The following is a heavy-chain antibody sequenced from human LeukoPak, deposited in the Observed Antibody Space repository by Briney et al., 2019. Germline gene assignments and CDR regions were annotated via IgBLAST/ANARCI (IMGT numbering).Heavy chain of an antibody. CDR1: GFTFSDSA. CDR2: IRTKRNNYAT. V-gene: IGHV3-73*01. J-gene: IGHJ4*02. CDR3: TGRDDYGDY. Sequence: GGSLRLSCAASGFTFSDSAMHWVRQASGKGLEWVGRIRTKRNNYATAYAASVRGRFTISRDDSKNTAFLQMSSLKTEDTAVYYCTGRDDYGDYWGQGIVVTVSS.